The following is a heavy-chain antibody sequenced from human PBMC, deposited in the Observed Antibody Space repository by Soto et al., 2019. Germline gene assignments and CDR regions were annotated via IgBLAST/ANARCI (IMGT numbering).Heavy chain of an antibody. Sequence: LKISCEASGYSFTSNWICWVRQMPGKGLEWMGIINPADSDIKYSPSFQGQVTISADKSISTVYLQWSSLQASDTAMYYCARRSREEKGWTIRRLDYWGQGTLVTVSS. V-gene: IGHV5-51*01. J-gene: IGHJ4*02. CDR3: ARRSREEKGWTIRRLDY. CDR2: INPADSDI. D-gene: IGHD2-2*01. CDR1: GYSFTSNW.